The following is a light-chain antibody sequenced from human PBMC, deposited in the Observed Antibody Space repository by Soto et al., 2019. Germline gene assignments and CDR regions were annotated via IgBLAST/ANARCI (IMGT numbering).Light chain of an antibody. CDR1: QSISRH. CDR3: QQSYSSTLT. Sequence: DIPMTQSPSSLSASVGDRVTITCRASQSISRHLNWYQQKPGKAPKFLISAASSLQSGAPSRFSARGSGSEFTLIISSLQPEDFATYYCQQSYSSTLTFGGGTKVEIK. CDR2: AAS. V-gene: IGKV1-39*01. J-gene: IGKJ4*01.